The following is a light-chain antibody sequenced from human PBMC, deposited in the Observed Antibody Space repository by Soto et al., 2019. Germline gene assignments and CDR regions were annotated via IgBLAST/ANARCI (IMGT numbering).Light chain of an antibody. J-gene: IGKJ2*01. Sequence: EIVLTQSPATLSVYPGERVTLYCRASETLISFLACSQQKPGQAPRLLIYGASTRATVVPARFRGSGSATDFTLTISSLQSEDFAVDYCQSYNDWPFAFGQGTQLEI. CDR3: QSYNDWPFA. CDR1: ETLISF. V-gene: IGKV3-15*01. CDR2: GAS.